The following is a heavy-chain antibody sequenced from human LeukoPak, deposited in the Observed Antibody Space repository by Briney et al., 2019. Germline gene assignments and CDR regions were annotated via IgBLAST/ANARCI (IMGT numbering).Heavy chain of an antibody. J-gene: IGHJ5*02. CDR3: AREPDSSGYFNWFDP. CDR2: INPSGGST. D-gene: IGHD3-22*01. CDR1: GYTFTSNY. Sequence: ASVKVSCKASGYTFTSNYMHWVRQAPGQGLEWMGIINPSGGSTSYAQKFQGRVTMTRDTSTSTVYMELSSLRSEDTAVYYCAREPDSSGYFNWFDPWGQGTLVTVSS. V-gene: IGHV1-46*01.